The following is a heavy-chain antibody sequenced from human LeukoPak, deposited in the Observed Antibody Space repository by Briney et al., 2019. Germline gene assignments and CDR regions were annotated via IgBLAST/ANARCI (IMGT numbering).Heavy chain of an antibody. J-gene: IGHJ4*02. V-gene: IGHV1-2*02. CDR2: INPADGGT. CDR3: AREKIGSGYDQDLDY. Sequence: ASVKVSCKASGYTFTVYYIHWVRQAPGQGLEWMGWINPADGGTKFAQNFQVRVTMTSDTSISTAYMELSSLRSDDTAVYYCAREKIGSGYDQDLDYWGQGTMVTVSS. D-gene: IGHD5-12*01. CDR1: GYTFTVYY.